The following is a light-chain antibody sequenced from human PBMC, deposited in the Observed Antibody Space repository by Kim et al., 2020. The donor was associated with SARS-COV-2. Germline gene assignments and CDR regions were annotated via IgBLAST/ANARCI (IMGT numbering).Light chain of an antibody. CDR2: RDY. CDR1: SSNIGSNY. CDR3: ATWDDTLSGR. J-gene: IGLJ3*02. Sequence: QLVLTQPPSASGTPGQNVTISCSGSSSNIGSNYVDWYQQLPGTAPKLLIYRDYQRPSGVPDRFSASKSGTTASLAIRGLQSEDAADYYCATWDDTLSGRFGGGTKLTVL. V-gene: IGLV1-47*01.